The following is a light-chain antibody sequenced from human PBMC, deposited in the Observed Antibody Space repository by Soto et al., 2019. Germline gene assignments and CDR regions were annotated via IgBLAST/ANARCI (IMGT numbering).Light chain of an antibody. J-gene: IGLJ1*01. CDR2: SNN. V-gene: IGLV1-47*02. CDR3: VSWDDSLSGLV. Sequence: QSVLTQPPSGSGTPGQRVTISCSGRRANIGNNYVCWYQQLPGTAPKLLIYSNNQRPSGVPDRFSGSKSGTSASLAISGLRSDDEADYYCVSWDDSLSGLVFGTGTKVTAL. CDR1: RANIGNNY.